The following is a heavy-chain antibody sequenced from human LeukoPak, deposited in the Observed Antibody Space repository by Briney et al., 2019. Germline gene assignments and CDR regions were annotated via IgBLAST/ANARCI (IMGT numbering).Heavy chain of an antibody. V-gene: IGHV3-21*01. CDR1: GFTFSSYS. CDR2: ISSSSSYI. CDR3: ARDIVGYGDDEPTYAFDI. Sequence: GGSLRLSCAASGFTFSSYSMNWVRQAPGKGLEWVSSISSSSSYIYYADSVKGRFTISRDNAKNSLYLQMNSLRAEDTAVYYCARDIVGYGDDEPTYAFDIWGQGTMVTVSS. D-gene: IGHD4-17*01. J-gene: IGHJ3*02.